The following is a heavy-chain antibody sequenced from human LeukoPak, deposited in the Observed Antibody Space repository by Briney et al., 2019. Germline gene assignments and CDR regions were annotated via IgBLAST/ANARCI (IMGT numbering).Heavy chain of an antibody. CDR3: ARQWAGGFDI. J-gene: IGHJ3*02. D-gene: IGHD2-8*02. V-gene: IGHV6-1*01. CDR2: TYYRSRWFN. Sequence: SQTLSLTCAISGDSVSSNSAAWNWIRQSPSRGLEWLGRTYYRSRWFNDYALSVKSRITINPDTSKNQLSLQLDSVTPEDTAMYYCARQWAGGFDIWGQGTTVTVSS. CDR1: GDSVSSNSAA.